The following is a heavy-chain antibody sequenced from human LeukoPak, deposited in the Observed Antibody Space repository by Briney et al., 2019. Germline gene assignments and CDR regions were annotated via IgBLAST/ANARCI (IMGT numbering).Heavy chain of an antibody. V-gene: IGHV3-23*01. CDR3: ARGRLEWLFLCGMDV. D-gene: IGHD3-3*01. J-gene: IGHJ6*02. CDR1: GFIFSSYA. Sequence: PGGSLRLSCAASGFIFSSYAMSWVRQAPGKGLEWVSAISGSGGSTYYADSVKGRFTISRDNSKNTLYLQMNSLRAEDTAVYYCARGRLEWLFLCGMDVWGQGTTVTVSS. CDR2: ISGSGGST.